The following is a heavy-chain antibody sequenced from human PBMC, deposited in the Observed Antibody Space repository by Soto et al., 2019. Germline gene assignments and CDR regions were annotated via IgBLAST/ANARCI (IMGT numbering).Heavy chain of an antibody. CDR1: GGSFSGYY. D-gene: IGHD3-3*01. J-gene: IGHJ4*02. Sequence: QVQLQQWGAGLLKPSETLSLTCAVYGGSFSGYYWSWIRQPPGKGLEWIGEINHSGSTNYNPSLKIRGTISVDTAKYQFSLKLSSVTGADTAVYYCAREYDFWSGYYTGGGDFFDYWGQGTLVTVSS. V-gene: IGHV4-34*01. CDR2: INHSGST. CDR3: AREYDFWSGYYTGGGDFFDY.